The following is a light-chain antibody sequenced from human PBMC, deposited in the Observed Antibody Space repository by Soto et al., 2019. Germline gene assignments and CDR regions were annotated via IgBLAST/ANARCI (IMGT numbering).Light chain of an antibody. J-gene: IGKJ2*01. Sequence: DIVMTQSPDSLAVSLGERATINCKSSQSVLYSSNNKNYLAWYQHKPGQPPKVLIHWASTRESGVPDRFSGSGSGTDFTLTISSLQAEDVAVYYCQTGATFGQGNKLEIK. CDR2: WAS. CDR1: QSVLYSSNNKNY. CDR3: QTGAT. V-gene: IGKV4-1*01.